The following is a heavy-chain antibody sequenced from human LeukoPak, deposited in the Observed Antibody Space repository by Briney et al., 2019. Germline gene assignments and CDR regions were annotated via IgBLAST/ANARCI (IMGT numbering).Heavy chain of an antibody. Sequence: SETLSLTCTVSGGSITSYYWNWIRQPPGEGLEWIGYIHNSESTYYNPSLKSRVTMSVDTSNNQFSLELYTVTAADTAVYYCARASSPSNSWYFGSWGQGTLVTVSS. CDR1: GGSITSYY. V-gene: IGHV4-59*01. CDR3: ARASSPSNSWYFGS. J-gene: IGHJ4*02. CDR2: IHNSEST. D-gene: IGHD2-2*01.